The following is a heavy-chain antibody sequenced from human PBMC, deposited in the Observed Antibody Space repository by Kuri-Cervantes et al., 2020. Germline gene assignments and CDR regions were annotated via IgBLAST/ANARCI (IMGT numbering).Heavy chain of an antibody. CDR2: ISAYNGNT. V-gene: IGHV1-18*01. CDR1: GYTFTSYG. D-gene: IGHD2-15*01. J-gene: IGHJ4*02. CDR3: ARDQRGVVVAATPIDY. Sequence: ASVKVSCKASGYTFTSYGISWVRQAPGQGLEWMGWISAYNGNTNYAQKLQGRVTMTTDTSTSTAYMELSSLRSEDTAVYYCARDQRGVVVAATPIDYWGQGTLVTVSS.